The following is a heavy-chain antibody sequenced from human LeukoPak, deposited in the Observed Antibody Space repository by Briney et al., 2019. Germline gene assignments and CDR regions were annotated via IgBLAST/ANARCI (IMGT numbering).Heavy chain of an antibody. CDR2: IYYSGST. CDR1: GGSISSGGYS. Sequence: SETLSLTCTVSGGSISSGGYSWSWIRQHPGKGLEWIGYIYYSGSTYYNPSLKSRVTISVDTPKNQFSLKLSSVTAADTAVYYCARDRITTTGWGANWFDPWGQGTLVTVSS. V-gene: IGHV4-31*03. CDR3: ARDRITTTGWGANWFDP. D-gene: IGHD4-11*01. J-gene: IGHJ5*02.